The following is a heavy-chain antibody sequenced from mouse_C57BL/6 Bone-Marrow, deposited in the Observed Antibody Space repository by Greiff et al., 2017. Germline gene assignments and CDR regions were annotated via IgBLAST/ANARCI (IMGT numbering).Heavy chain of an antibody. Sequence: EVKLVESGGGLVKPGGSLKLSCAASGFTFSSYTMSWVRQTPEKSLEWVGTINGGGGSTYYPESVKGQFTISIDNSKNPLYLQMSSLRSEDTALYYCASLLRTWFAYWGKGTLVTVSA. CDR1: GFTFSSYT. V-gene: IGHV5-9*01. J-gene: IGHJ3*01. CDR3: ASLLRTWFAY. CDR2: INGGGGST.